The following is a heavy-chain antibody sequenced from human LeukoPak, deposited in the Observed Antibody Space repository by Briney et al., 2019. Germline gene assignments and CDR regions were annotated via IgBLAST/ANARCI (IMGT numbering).Heavy chain of an antibody. V-gene: IGHV3-48*03. J-gene: IGHJ5*02. CDR3: ASNSGIMITFGGVIPHP. Sequence: PGGSLRLSCAASGFTFSSYEMNWLRQAPGKGLEWVAYISSSGSTIYYVDSVKGRFTISRDNAKNSLYLQMNSLRAEDTAVYYCASNSGIMITFGGVIPHPWGQGTLVTVSS. D-gene: IGHD3-16*01. CDR1: GFTFSSYE. CDR2: ISSSGSTI.